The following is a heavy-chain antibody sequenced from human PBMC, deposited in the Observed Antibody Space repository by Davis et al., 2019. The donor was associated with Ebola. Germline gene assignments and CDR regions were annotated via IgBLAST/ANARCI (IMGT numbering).Heavy chain of an antibody. CDR3: ARDSGWYRFDY. J-gene: IGHJ4*02. CDR2: IRQDGSAK. Sequence: GESLKISCAASGFTFSAYWMTWVRQAPGKGLEWVAHIRQDGSAKYSVDSVKGRFTMSRDNAKNSLYLQMNSLRAEDTAVYYCARDSGWYRFDYWGQGTLVTVSS. V-gene: IGHV3-7*01. CDR1: GFTFSAYW. D-gene: IGHD6-19*01.